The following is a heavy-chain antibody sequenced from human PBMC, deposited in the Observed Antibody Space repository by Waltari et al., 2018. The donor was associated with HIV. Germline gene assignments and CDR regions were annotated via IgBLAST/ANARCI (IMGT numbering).Heavy chain of an antibody. D-gene: IGHD4-17*01. Sequence: EVQLVESGGGLVKPGGSLRLSCAASGFTFSTVWMSCVRQAPGKGLEWVGRIKSKRDGETTDYAAPVKGRFTISRDDSENTLYLQMNSLKTEDTAVYYCVTEDYGPYGHWGQGTLVSVSS. CDR2: IKSKRDGETT. J-gene: IGHJ4*02. V-gene: IGHV3-15*01. CDR3: VTEDYGPYGH. CDR1: GFTFSTVW.